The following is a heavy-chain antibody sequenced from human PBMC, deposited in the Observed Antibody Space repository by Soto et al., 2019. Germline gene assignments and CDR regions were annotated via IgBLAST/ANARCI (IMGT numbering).Heavy chain of an antibody. J-gene: IGHJ6*02. Sequence: ASVKVSCKASGYTFTSYAMHWVRQAPGQRLEWMGWINAGNGNTKYSQKFQGRVTITRDTSASTAYMELSSLRSEDTAVYYCARDVRRFLEWLLPFSYYYGMDVWGQGTTVTVSS. CDR1: GYTFTSYA. V-gene: IGHV1-3*01. D-gene: IGHD3-3*01. CDR3: ARDVRRFLEWLLPFSYYYGMDV. CDR2: INAGNGNT.